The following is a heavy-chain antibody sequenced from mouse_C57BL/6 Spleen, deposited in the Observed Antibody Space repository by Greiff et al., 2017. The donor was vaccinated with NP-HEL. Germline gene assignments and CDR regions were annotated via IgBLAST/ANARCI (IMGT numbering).Heavy chain of an antibody. CDR3: ARCDYDYAMDY. CDR1: GYTFTSYG. V-gene: IGHV1-81*01. Sequence: QVQLQQSGAELARPGASVKLSCKASGYTFTSYGISWAKQRTGQGLEWIGEIYPRSGNTYYNEKFKGKATLTADKSSSTAYMELRSLTSEDSAVYFCARCDYDYAMDYWGQGTSVTVSS. J-gene: IGHJ4*01. D-gene: IGHD2-4*01. CDR2: IYPRSGNT.